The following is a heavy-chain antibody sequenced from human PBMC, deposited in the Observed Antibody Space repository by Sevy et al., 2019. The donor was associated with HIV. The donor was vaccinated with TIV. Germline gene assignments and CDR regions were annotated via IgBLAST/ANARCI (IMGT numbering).Heavy chain of an antibody. Sequence: GGSLRLSCAASGFTFSSYAMSWVRQAPGKGLEWVSAISGSGGSTYYADSVKGRFTFARDNSKNTRDLEMNSLKAEDKAVYAGEKEGRVTYYYDSSGYYYVDYWGQGTLVTVSS. CDR3: EKEGRVTYYYDSSGYYYVDY. D-gene: IGHD3-22*01. V-gene: IGHV3-23*01. CDR2: ISGSGGST. CDR1: GFTFSSYA. J-gene: IGHJ4*02.